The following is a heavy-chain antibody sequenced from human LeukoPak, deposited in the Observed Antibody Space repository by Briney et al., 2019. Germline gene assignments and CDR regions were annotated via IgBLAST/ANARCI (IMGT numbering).Heavy chain of an antibody. Sequence: GGSLRLSCAVSGFTFSTYWMHWVRQVPGKGLVWVSRINSDGSITSYADAVKGRFTISRDNAKNSLYLQMNSLRAEDTAVYYCAELGITMIGGVWGQGTMVTVSS. J-gene: IGHJ3*01. CDR2: INSDGSIT. V-gene: IGHV3-74*01. CDR3: AELGITMIGGV. CDR1: GFTFSTYW. D-gene: IGHD3-10*02.